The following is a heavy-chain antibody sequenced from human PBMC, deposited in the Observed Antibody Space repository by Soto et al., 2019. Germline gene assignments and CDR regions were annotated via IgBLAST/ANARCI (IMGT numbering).Heavy chain of an antibody. D-gene: IGHD1-26*01. CDR3: AKDTYGSGDRGMFDY. Sequence: EVQLLDSGGGLVQPGGSLRLSCAASGFTFSSFAMNWVRQAPGKGLEWVSVISGSGDRTYYADSLKGRFTISRDNSKNTVYLQMNSLRAEDTAVYYCAKDTYGSGDRGMFDYWGQGTLVTVSS. CDR2: ISGSGDRT. J-gene: IGHJ4*02. V-gene: IGHV3-23*01. CDR1: GFTFSSFA.